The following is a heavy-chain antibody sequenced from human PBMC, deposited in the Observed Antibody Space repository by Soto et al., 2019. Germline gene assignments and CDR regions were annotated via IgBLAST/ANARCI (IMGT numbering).Heavy chain of an antibody. J-gene: IGHJ4*02. Sequence: GASVKVSCKASGYTFTSYAMHWVRQAPGQRLEWMGWINAGNGNTKYSQKFQGRVTITRDTSASTAYMELSSLRSEDTAVYYCARVLGDGYDPDTYYDILTGYLDYWGQGTLVTVSS. CDR2: INAGNGNT. CDR1: GYTFTSYA. CDR3: ARVLGDGYDPDTYYDILTGYLDY. V-gene: IGHV1-3*01. D-gene: IGHD3-9*01.